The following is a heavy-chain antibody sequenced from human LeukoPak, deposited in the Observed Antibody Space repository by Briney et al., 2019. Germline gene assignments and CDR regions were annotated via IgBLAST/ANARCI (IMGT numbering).Heavy chain of an antibody. J-gene: IGHJ4*01. CDR1: GFTFGKYW. V-gene: IGHV3-64D*06. Sequence: GGSLRLSCVASGFTFGKYWMSWVRQAPGKGPEHVSTIGSDGSGTYYADSVKDRFIISRDNSKNAVYLQMSSLRPEDTAVYYCVSPVFINFWGQGTLVTVSS. CDR2: IGSDGSGT. D-gene: IGHD1-14*01. CDR3: VSPVFINF.